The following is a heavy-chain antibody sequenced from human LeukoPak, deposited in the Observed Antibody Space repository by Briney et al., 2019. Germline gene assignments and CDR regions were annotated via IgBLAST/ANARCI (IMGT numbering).Heavy chain of an antibody. J-gene: IGHJ6*02. CDR3: AKDGLLWFGEYHYGMDV. V-gene: IGHV3-30*18. D-gene: IGHD3-10*01. CDR2: ISYDGSNK. CDR1: GSTFSSYG. Sequence: GGSLRLSCAASGSTFSSYGMHWVRQAPGKGLEWVAVISYDGSNKYYADSVKGRFTITRDNSKNTLYLQMNSLRAEDTAVYYCAKDGLLWFGEYHYGMDVWGQGTTVTVSS.